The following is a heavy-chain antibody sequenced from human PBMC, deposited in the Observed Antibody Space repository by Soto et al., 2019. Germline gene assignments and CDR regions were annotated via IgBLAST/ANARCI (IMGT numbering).Heavy chain of an antibody. CDR2: IDPSDSYT. CDR1: GYSFTSYW. Sequence: GESLKISCKGSGYSFTSYWISWVRQMPGKGLEWMGRIDPSDSYTNYSPSFQGHVTISADKSISTAYLQWSSLKASDTVMYYCARFWSSGHLDLDYWGQGTLVTVSS. CDR3: ARFWSSGHLDLDY. J-gene: IGHJ4*02. D-gene: IGHD6-19*01. V-gene: IGHV5-10-1*01.